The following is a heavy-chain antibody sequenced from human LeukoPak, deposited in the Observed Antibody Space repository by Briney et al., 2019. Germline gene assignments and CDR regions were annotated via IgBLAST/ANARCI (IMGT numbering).Heavy chain of an antibody. CDR1: GFTFTDYY. CDR2: ISGSGSTI. D-gene: IGHD1-26*01. V-gene: IGHV3-11*04. CDR3: ARYRGTYYDY. Sequence: GGSLRLSCAASGFTFTDYYMSWNRQAPGKGLEWVSYISGSGSTIYIADSVKGRFSISRDNANNSLYLQMNSLRPEDTAGYYCARYRGTYYDYWGQGTLVTVSS. J-gene: IGHJ4*02.